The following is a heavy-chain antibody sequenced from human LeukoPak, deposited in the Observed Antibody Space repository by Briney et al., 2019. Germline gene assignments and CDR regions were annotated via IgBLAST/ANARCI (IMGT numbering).Heavy chain of an antibody. V-gene: IGHV4-59*01. CDR1: GGSISGSY. CDR3: ARMYYYDSSGYYPDAFDI. J-gene: IGHJ3*02. Sequence: SETLSLTCTVSGGSISGSYWSWIRQPPGKGLEWIGYIYYSGSTNYNPSLKSRVTISVDTSKNQFSLKLSSVTAADTAVYYCARMYYYDSSGYYPDAFDIWGQGTMVTVSS. D-gene: IGHD3-22*01. CDR2: IYYSGST.